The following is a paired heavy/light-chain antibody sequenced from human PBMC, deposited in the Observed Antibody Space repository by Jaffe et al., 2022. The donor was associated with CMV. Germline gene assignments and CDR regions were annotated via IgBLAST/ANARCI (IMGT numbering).Heavy chain of an antibody. J-gene: IGHJ4*02. D-gene: IGHD2-21*01. Sequence: QVQLVESGGGVVQPGRSLRLSCVASGFTFNDYGMLWVRQAPGKGLEWVSVIWYNGNDKYYADSVKGRFTISRDNSKNTLYLQINGLRAEDTAVYYCAREHSAFCGGECGPDYWGQGTLVTVSS. CDR1: GFTFNDYG. V-gene: IGHV3-33*08. CDR3: AREHSAFCGGECGPDY. CDR2: IWYNGNDK.
Light chain of an antibody. V-gene: IGLV3-10*01. CDR2: EDT. J-gene: IGLJ2*01. CDR3: FSTDNAGNYTRV. CDR1: ALPQKY. Sequence: SYELAQPPSVSVSPGQTARITCSGDALPQKYAYWYQQKSGQAPVLVIYEDTKRPSEIPERFSGSTSGTVATLTITGAQVDDEADYYCFSTDNAGNYTRVFGGGTKVTVL.